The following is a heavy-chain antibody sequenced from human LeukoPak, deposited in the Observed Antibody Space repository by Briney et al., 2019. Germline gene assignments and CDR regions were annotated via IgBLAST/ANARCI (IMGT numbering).Heavy chain of an antibody. J-gene: IGHJ4*02. D-gene: IGHD3-22*01. Sequence: SETLSLTCTVSGGSISSNYWSWIRPPPGKGLEWIGYIYYSGSTNYNPSLKSRVTISVDTSKNQFSLNLNSVTAADTAVYYCARGTPSGYYYCDFWGQGTLVTVSS. CDR2: IYYSGST. CDR3: ARGTPSGYYYCDF. CDR1: GGSISSNY. V-gene: IGHV4-59*01.